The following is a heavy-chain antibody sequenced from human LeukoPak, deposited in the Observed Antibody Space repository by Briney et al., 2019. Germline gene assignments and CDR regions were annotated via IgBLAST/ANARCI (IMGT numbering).Heavy chain of an antibody. Sequence: GASVKVSCKPSVGTLSSYAISWVRQAPGHGLEWMGGIIPIFGTANYAQKFQGRVTITADESTSTAYMELSSMRAEDTAVYYCARAPARADHLFDYWGQGTLVTVSS. CDR2: IIPIFGTA. CDR1: VGTLSSYA. CDR3: ARAPARADHLFDY. J-gene: IGHJ4*02. V-gene: IGHV1-69*13.